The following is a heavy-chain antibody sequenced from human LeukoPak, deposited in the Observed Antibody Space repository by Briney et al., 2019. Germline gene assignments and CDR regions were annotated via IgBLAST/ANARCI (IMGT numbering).Heavy chain of an antibody. CDR3: ARGCFQSSIETTVTSPGKYYYYYMDV. J-gene: IGHJ6*03. Sequence: SETLSLTCAVYGGSFSGYYWSWIRQPPGKGLEWIGEINHSGSTNYNPSLKSRVTISVDTSKNQFSLKLSSVTAADTAVYYCARGCFQSSIETTVTSPGKYYYYYMDVWGKGTTVTVSS. D-gene: IGHD4-11*01. CDR1: GGSFSGYY. V-gene: IGHV4-34*01. CDR2: INHSGST.